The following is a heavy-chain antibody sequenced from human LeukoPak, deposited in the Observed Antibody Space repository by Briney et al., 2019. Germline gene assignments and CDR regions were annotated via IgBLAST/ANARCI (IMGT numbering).Heavy chain of an antibody. CDR3: ARDLYYDILTGYYERGDAFDI. CDR1: GGSISSGSYY. J-gene: IGHJ3*02. V-gene: IGHV4-61*02. Sequence: SETLSLTCTVSGGSISSGSYYWSWIRQPAGKGLEWIGRIYTSGSTNYNPSLKSRVTMSVDTSKNQFSLKLSSVTAAGTAVYYCARDLYYDILTGYYERGDAFDIWGQGTMVTVSS. CDR2: IYTSGST. D-gene: IGHD3-9*01.